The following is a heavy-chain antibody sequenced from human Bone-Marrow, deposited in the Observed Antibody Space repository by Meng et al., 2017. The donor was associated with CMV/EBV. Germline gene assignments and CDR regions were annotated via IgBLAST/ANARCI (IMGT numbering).Heavy chain of an antibody. J-gene: IGHJ6*02. CDR2: INQDGSEK. CDR3: ARDRMVVTFYYYYGMDV. V-gene: IGHV3-7*01. D-gene: IGHD4-23*01. Sequence: GESLKISCAASGFTFSTYWMSWVRQAPGKGLEWVANINQDGSEKYYVDSVKGRFTISRDNAKNSWYLQMNSLRAEDTAVHYCARDRMVVTFYYYYGMDVWGHGTTVTVSS. CDR1: GFTFSTYW.